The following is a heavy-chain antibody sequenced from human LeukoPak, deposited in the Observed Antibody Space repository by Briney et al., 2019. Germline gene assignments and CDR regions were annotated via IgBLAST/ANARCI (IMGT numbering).Heavy chain of an antibody. CDR3: AKKSCGSSSCPIDS. D-gene: IGHD6-19*01. CDR1: GLTFGTYA. J-gene: IGHJ4*02. V-gene: IGHV3-23*01. Sequence: GGSLRLSCVASGLTFGTYAMSWVRQAPGKGLERVSVITAGGDITYYADSVRGRFTISRANSKNTLYLQMRSLTAEDTAVYYCAKKSCGSSSCPIDSWGQGTLVTVSS. CDR2: ITAGGDIT.